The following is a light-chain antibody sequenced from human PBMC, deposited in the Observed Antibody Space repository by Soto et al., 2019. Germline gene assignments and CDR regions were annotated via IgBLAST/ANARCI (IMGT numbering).Light chain of an antibody. CDR3: ETWDSNTHV. V-gene: IGLV4-60*02. Sequence: QAVVTQSSSASASPGSSVKLTCTLSSGHSSYIIAWHQQQPGKAPRYLMKVEGSGSYNKGSGVPDRFSGSSPGADRYLTISNLQFEDEAAYYCETWDSNTHVFGTGTKVTVL. CDR2: VEGSGSY. CDR1: SGHSSYI. J-gene: IGLJ1*01.